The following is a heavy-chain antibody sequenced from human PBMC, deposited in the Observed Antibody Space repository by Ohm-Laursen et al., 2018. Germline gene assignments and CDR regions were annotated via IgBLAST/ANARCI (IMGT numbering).Heavy chain of an antibody. J-gene: IGHJ2*01. CDR2: INPSGGST. CDR3: TREASGDYGYFDL. D-gene: IGHD4-17*01. V-gene: IGHV1-46*01. CDR1: GYTFTSYY. Sequence: GASVKVSCKASGYTFTSYYMHWVRQAPGQGLEWMGIINPSGGSTSYAQKFQGRVTMTRDTSTSTVYMELSSLRSEDTAEYYCTREASGDYGYFDLCGRGTLVTVSS.